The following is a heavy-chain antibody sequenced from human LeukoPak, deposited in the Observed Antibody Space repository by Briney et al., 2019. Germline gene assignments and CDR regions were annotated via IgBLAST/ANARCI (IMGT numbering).Heavy chain of an antibody. J-gene: IGHJ4*02. Sequence: PGGSLRLSCAASGFIFSSYSMNWVRQAPGKGLEWVSSISSSSSYIYYADSVKGRFTISRDNAKNSLYLQMNSLRAEDTAVYYCARGDRYDSSGYYSPFDYWGQGTLVTVSS. D-gene: IGHD3-22*01. CDR3: ARGDRYDSSGYYSPFDY. V-gene: IGHV3-21*01. CDR2: ISSSSSYI. CDR1: GFIFSSYS.